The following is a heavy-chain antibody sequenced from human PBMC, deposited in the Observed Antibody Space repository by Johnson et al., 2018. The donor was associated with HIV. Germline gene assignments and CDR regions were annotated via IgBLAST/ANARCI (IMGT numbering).Heavy chain of an antibody. V-gene: IGHV3-30*02. Sequence: QVQLVESGGGVVQPGGSLRLSCAASGFTFSSYGMHWVRQAPGKGLEWVAFIRYDGSNKYYADSVKGRFTISRDNSKNTLYLQMNSLRAEDTAVYYCARDKFTGRQWLSYDDAFDIWGQGTMVTVSS. CDR3: ARDKFTGRQWLSYDDAFDI. J-gene: IGHJ3*02. D-gene: IGHD6-19*01. CDR1: GFTFSSYG. CDR2: IRYDGSNK.